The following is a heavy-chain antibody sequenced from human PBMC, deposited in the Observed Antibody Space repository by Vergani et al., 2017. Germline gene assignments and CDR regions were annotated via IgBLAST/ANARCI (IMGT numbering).Heavy chain of an antibody. CDR3: ARGNCGVNCPKYNWLAP. V-gene: IGHV4-4*02. Sequence: QVQLQESGPGLVKPSGTLSLTCAVSGDSISRNNCWTWVRQPPGKGLEWIEEICHTEATKYSPFLKSRVTVLVDESRNLFSRRLNSVTAADTAVYYCARGNCGVNCPKYNWLAPWGRGILVTVAS. D-gene: IGHD2-21*01. CDR1: GDSISRNNC. CDR2: ICHTEAT. J-gene: IGHJ5*02.